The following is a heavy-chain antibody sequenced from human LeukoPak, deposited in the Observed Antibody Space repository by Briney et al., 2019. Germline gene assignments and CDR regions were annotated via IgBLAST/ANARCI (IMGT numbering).Heavy chain of an antibody. V-gene: IGHV3-66*01. CDR3: ARDGEYSYGYGFDY. Sequence: GGSLRLSCAASGFTFSGFYMNWVRQAPGKGLEWVSVIYSGDRTYYADSVKGRFTISRDTSKNTVYLQMNSLRPEETAVYYCARDGEYSYGYGFDYWGQGTLVTVSS. CDR2: IYSGDRT. D-gene: IGHD5-18*01. J-gene: IGHJ4*02. CDR1: GFTFSGFY.